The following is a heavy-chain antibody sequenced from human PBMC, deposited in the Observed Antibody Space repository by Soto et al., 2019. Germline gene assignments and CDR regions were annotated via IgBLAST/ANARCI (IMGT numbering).Heavy chain of an antibody. Sequence: QITLNESGPTQVKPRQTLTLTCTFSGFSLTTSGVGVGWIRQSPGKAPEWLALIYWDGDKRYSPSLKSRLTITKDTSKNQVVLTMADLDPADIATYYCAHRVLRTVFGLVTTTAIYFDFWGQGTPVAVSS. CDR1: GFSLTTSGVG. J-gene: IGHJ4*02. CDR3: AHRVLRTVFGLVTTTAIYFDF. D-gene: IGHD3-3*01. CDR2: IYWDGDK. V-gene: IGHV2-5*02.